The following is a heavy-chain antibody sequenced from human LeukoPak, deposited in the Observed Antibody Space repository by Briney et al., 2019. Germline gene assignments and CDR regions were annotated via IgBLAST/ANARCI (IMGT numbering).Heavy chain of an antibody. D-gene: IGHD3-3*01. CDR3: ARDYLEWSLDY. V-gene: IGHV3-21*01. Sequence: PGGSLRLSCAASGFTFSSYTMNWVRQAPGKGLEWVSSISSSGSYIYYADSLKGRFTISRDNAKNSLYLQMNSLRAEDTAVYYCARDYLEWSLDYWGQGTLVTVSS. CDR2: ISSSGSYI. CDR1: GFTFSSYT. J-gene: IGHJ4*02.